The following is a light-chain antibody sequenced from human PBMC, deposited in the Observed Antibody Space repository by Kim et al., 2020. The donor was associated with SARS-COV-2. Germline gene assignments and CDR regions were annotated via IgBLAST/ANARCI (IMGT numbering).Light chain of an antibody. J-gene: IGKJ4*01. CDR2: DAS. Sequence: STGERATLPCRASHSVSTNLAWCQQRPGQAPRLLIYDASIRATGVPARCSGSEYGAEFTLTISSLQSEDFAVYHCQQYNNLFALSFGGGTKVGIK. V-gene: IGKV3-15*01. CDR1: HSVSTN. CDR3: QQYNNLFALS.